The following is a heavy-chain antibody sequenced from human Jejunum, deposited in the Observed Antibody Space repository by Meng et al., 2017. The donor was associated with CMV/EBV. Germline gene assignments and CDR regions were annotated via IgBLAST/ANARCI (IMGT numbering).Heavy chain of an antibody. Sequence: QVQLVESGGGLVQPGGALRLSCAASGFTFSNYGIHWVRQAPGKGLEWVAFIEHDGSNKYYADSVKGRFTISRDNSKNTLYLQMNSLRVEDTAVYYCAKDVGYWGQGTLVTVSS. CDR1: GFTFSNYG. D-gene: IGHD1-26*01. V-gene: IGHV3-30*02. CDR2: IEHDGSNK. J-gene: IGHJ4*02. CDR3: AKDVGY.